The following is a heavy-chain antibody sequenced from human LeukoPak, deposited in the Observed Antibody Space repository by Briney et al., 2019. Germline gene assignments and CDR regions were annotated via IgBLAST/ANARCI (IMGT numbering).Heavy chain of an antibody. CDR1: GGSISSSSYY. V-gene: IGHV4-39*07. D-gene: IGHD2-2*01. CDR2: IYYSGST. CDR3: ARGWAIVVVPAATPYYFDY. J-gene: IGHJ4*02. Sequence: SETLSLTCTVSGGSISSSSYYWGWIRQPPGKGLEWIGSIYYSGSTYYNPSLKSRVTISVDTSKNQFSLKLSSVTAADTAVYYCARGWAIVVVPAATPYYFDYWGQGTLVTVSS.